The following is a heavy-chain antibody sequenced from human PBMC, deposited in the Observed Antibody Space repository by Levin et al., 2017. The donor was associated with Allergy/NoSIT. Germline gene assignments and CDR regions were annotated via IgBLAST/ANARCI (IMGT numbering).Heavy chain of an antibody. D-gene: IGHD6-13*01. CDR3: ARLRQLVLAFDY. CDR1: GFTFSDYW. Sequence: GESLKISCAASGFTFSDYWMSWVRQAPGKGLEWVANIKQDGSEKYYVDSVKGRFTISRDNARKSLYLQMSSLRAEDTAVYYCARLRQLVLAFDYWGQGTPVTVSS. CDR2: IKQDGSEK. V-gene: IGHV3-7*01. J-gene: IGHJ4*02.